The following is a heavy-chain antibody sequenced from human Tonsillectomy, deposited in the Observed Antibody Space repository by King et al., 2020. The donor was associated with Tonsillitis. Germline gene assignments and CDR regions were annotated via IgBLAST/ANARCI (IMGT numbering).Heavy chain of an antibody. V-gene: IGHV3-30*18. J-gene: IGHJ4*02. CDR2: ISYDGTKK. CDR3: AKDDYGSWSYYPIDY. D-gene: IGHD3-10*01. CDR1: RFTFSSYG. Sequence: QLVQSGGGVVQPGRSLRLSCAASRFTFSSYGMHWVRQAPGKGLEWVAVISYDGTKKNYADSVKGRFTISRDNYKNTLYLQMNSLRAEDTAVYYCAKDDYGSWSYYPIDYWGQGTLVTVSS.